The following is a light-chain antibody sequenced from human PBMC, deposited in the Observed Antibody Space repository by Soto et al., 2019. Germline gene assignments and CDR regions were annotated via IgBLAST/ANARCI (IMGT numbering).Light chain of an antibody. J-gene: IGLJ1*01. V-gene: IGLV1-40*01. Sequence: QSVLTQPPSVSGAPGQRVTISCTGSSSNIGAGYDVHWYQQLPGTAPKLLIYGNSNRPSGVPDRFSGSKSGTSASLAITGLQAEDEADFYCQSHDSSLSAYVXGTGTRSPS. CDR3: QSHDSSLSAYV. CDR1: SSNIGAGYD. CDR2: GNS.